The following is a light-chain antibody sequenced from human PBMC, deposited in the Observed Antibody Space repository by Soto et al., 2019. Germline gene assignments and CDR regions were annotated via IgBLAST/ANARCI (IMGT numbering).Light chain of an antibody. CDR3: YQHNNWPHS. CDR1: QTVKTN. Sequence: EVVLTQSPDTLSVSPGERVTLSCRASQTVKTNLTWFQQRPGQTPRLLIHGASTRATGVAARFSGSGSGTEFTLTISSLHSEDVAVYYCYQHNNWPHSFGQGTKVDIK. J-gene: IGKJ2*03. V-gene: IGKV3D-15*01. CDR2: GAS.